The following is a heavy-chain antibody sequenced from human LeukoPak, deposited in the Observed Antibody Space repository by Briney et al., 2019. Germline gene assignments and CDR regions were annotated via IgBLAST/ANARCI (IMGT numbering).Heavy chain of an antibody. CDR1: GGSISSSSYY. CDR3: ATVLAAAVYYFDY. V-gene: IGHV4-39*02. D-gene: IGHD6-13*01. CDR2: IYKSGST. Sequence: SETLSLTCTVSGGSISSSSYYWGWIRQPPGKGLEWIGSIYKSGSTYYNPSLKSRVTISVDTSKNHFSLKLNSVTAADTAVYYCATVLAAAVYYFDYWGQGTLVTVSS. J-gene: IGHJ4*02.